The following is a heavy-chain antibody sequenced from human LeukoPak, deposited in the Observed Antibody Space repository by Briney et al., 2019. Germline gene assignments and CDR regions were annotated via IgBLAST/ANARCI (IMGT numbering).Heavy chain of an antibody. J-gene: IGHJ4*02. CDR1: GFTFSSYS. D-gene: IGHD3-9*01. CDR3: ARGLRYFDWSGRFDY. V-gene: IGHV3-21*01. Sequence: KPGGSLRLSCAASGFTFSSYSMNWVRQAPGKGLEGVSSISSSSSYIYYADSVKGRFTISRDNAKNSLYLQMNSLRAEDTAVYYCARGLRYFDWSGRFDYWGQGTLVTVSS. CDR2: ISSSSSYI.